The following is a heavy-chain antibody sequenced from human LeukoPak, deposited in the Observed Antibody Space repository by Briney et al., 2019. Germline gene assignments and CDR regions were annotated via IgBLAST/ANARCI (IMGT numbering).Heavy chain of an antibody. D-gene: IGHD3-10*01. CDR3: ATLPLLWFGVDFDY. J-gene: IGHJ4*02. Sequence: PGGSLRLSCAASGFTFSSYGMHWVRQAPGKGLEWVAVISYDGSNKYYADSVKGRFTISRDNSKNTLYLQMNSLRAEDTAVYYCATLPLLWFGVDFDYWGQGTLVTVSS. CDR2: ISYDGSNK. V-gene: IGHV3-30*03. CDR1: GFTFSSYG.